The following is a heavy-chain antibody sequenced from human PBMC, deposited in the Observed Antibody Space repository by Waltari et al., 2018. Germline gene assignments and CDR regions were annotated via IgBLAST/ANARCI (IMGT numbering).Heavy chain of an antibody. J-gene: IGHJ4*02. V-gene: IGHV4-34*02. CDR2: INYSGET. D-gene: IGHD2-2*03. CDR3: ARGSIGSNPLDY. CDR1: AGSLSGYS. Sequence: QVQLQQWGAGLLKPSETLSLTCGVNAGSLSGYSWAWIRLSPGKGLEWIGEINYSGETDYNPSLKSRVTMTIDTSNNHLSLRLTSVTASDTAIYYCARGSIGSNPLDYWDQGTLVTVSS.